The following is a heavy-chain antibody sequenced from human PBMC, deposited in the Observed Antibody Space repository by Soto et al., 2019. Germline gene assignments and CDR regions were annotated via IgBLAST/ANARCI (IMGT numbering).Heavy chain of an antibody. J-gene: IGHJ3*02. D-gene: IGHD3-22*01. CDR3: ARGSITMIVISI. CDR2: ISYDGSNN. Sequence: GGSRRRSWVASGFTLSRYTMQWVRNAPGKVWEWVSVISYDGSNNYYACSWKGRFTISRDISKNSLYLQMNSLRAEDTALYYCARGSITMIVISIWGQVTMVTVSS. CDR1: GFTLSRYT. V-gene: IGHV3-30-3*01.